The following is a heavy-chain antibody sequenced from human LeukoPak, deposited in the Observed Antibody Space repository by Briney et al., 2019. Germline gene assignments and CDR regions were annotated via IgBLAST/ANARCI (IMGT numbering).Heavy chain of an antibody. D-gene: IGHD3-16*01. CDR3: ARYISDGDYFDY. J-gene: IGHJ4*02. CDR1: GFTFDDYA. CDR2: ISWNSGSI. Sequence: GGSLRLSCAVSGFTFDDYAMHWVRQAPGKGLEWVSGISWNSGSIGYADSVKGRFTISRDNAKNTLYLQMNSLRAEDSAVYYCARYISDGDYFDYWGQGTLVTVSS. V-gene: IGHV3-9*01.